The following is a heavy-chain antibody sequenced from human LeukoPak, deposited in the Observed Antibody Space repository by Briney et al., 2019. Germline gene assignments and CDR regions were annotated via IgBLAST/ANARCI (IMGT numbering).Heavy chain of an antibody. CDR1: GGSFSGYY. J-gene: IGHJ4*02. CDR2: INHSGST. V-gene: IGHV4-34*01. Sequence: PSETLSLTCAVYGGSFSGYYWSWIRQPPGKGLEWIGEINHSGSTNYNPSLKSRVTISVDTSKNQFSLKLSSVTAADTAVYYRARGPFNAPSGYYGYWGQGTLVTVSS. CDR3: ARGPFNAPSGYYGY. D-gene: IGHD3-22*01.